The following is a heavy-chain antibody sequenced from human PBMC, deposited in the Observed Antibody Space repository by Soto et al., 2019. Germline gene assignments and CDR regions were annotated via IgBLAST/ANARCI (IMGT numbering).Heavy chain of an antibody. D-gene: IGHD2-2*01. CDR2: ISYGGSNK. J-gene: IGHJ5*02. CDR1: GFTFSSYG. CDR3: AKDNCISTSCYRLYNWFDT. Sequence: GGSLRLSCAASGFTFSSYGMHWVRQAPGKGLEWVAVISYGGSNKYYADSVKGRFTISRDNSKNTLYLQMNNLRAEDTAVYYCAKDNCISTSCYRLYNWFDTWGQGT. V-gene: IGHV3-30*18.